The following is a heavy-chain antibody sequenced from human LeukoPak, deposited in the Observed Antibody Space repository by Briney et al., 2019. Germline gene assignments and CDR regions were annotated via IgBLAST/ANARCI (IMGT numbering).Heavy chain of an antibody. CDR1: GYSFSTFW. D-gene: IGHD2-21*01. Sequence: GESLKISCKGFGYSFSTFWIVWVRQMPGKGREWMGIIYPGDSDTKYSPSFQGQVTISADRSISTAYLQWRSLKASDTAMYYCATPYSANNDFDYWGQGTLVTVSS. CDR2: IYPGDSDT. CDR3: ATPYSANNDFDY. V-gene: IGHV5-51*01. J-gene: IGHJ4*02.